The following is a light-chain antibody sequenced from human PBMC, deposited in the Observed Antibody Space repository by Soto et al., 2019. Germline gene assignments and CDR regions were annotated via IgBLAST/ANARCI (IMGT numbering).Light chain of an antibody. CDR2: DVS. V-gene: IGKV1-5*01. CDR1: QTLRTW. J-gene: IGKJ4*01. Sequence: DIQMTQSPSTLSASVGDTVTITCRASQTLRTWLAWYQQKPGKAPKLLIYDVSILQSGVPSRFSGSGSGTEFTLTISSLQPDDFATYYCQQYNGYPLTFGGGTKVEFK. CDR3: QQYNGYPLT.